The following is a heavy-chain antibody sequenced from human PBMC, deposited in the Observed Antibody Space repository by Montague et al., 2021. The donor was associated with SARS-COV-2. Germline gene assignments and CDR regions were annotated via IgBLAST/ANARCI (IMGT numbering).Heavy chain of an antibody. CDR2: IHHGGST. J-gene: IGHJ6*03. D-gene: IGHD3-10*01. CDR3: ARLGDGVVPSPILGVGPYYSSSYMDV. Sequence: SETLSLTCAVHGGSFSTYSWNWIRQPPGKGLEWIGEIHHGGSTNYNPSLKSRVTISADTSKNQFSLKLTSVAAADTAVYYCARLGDGVVPSPILGVGPYYSSSYMDVWGKGTTVTVSS. V-gene: IGHV4-34*01. CDR1: GGSFSTYS.